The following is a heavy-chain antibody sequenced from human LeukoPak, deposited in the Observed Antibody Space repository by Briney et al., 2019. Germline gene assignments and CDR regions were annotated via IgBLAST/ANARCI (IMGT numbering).Heavy chain of an antibody. CDR2: ISDGGAGT. Sequence: GGSLRLSCAASGFTSSSYAMSWVRQAPGKGLEWVSGISDGGAGTYYADSVRGRFTISRDNSENTLYLQMNSLRAEDTAVYYCAKDPFVFRYFDYWGQGTLVTVSS. J-gene: IGHJ4*02. CDR3: AKDPFVFRYFDY. CDR1: GFTSSSYA. D-gene: IGHD2-21*01. V-gene: IGHV3-23*01.